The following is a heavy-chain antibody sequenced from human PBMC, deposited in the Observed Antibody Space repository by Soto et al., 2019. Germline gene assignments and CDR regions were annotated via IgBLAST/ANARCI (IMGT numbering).Heavy chain of an antibody. D-gene: IGHD3-10*01. CDR2: IYWDDDK. Sequence: QITLKESGPTLVKPTQTLTLTCTFSGFSLSTSGVGVGWIRQPPGKALEWLALIYWDDDKRYSTSLKSRLTNTTDTSTNQVVLTMTNMDPVDTDTYYCAHSCITRVRASTRRGFDPWGQGTLVTVSS. CDR3: AHSCITRVRASTRRGFDP. CDR1: GFSLSTSGVG. V-gene: IGHV2-5*02. J-gene: IGHJ5*02.